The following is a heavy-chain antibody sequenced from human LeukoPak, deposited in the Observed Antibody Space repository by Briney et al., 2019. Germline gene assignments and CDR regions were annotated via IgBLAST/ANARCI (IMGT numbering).Heavy chain of an antibody. Sequence: GGSLRLSCAASGFTFIKYRMNWVRQAPGKGLEWVSSISSSRSYIYYADSVKGRFTISRDNAKNSLYLQMNSLRADDTAVYYCARARAPVTRISSFDIWGQGTMVTVSS. D-gene: IGHD4-17*01. V-gene: IGHV3-21*01. J-gene: IGHJ3*02. CDR3: ARARAPVTRISSFDI. CDR1: GFTFIKYR. CDR2: ISSSRSYI.